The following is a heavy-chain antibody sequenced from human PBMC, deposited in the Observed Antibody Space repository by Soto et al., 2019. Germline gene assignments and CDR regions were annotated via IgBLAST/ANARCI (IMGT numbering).Heavy chain of an antibody. J-gene: IGHJ6*02. Sequence: ASVKVSCKASGYTFTSYAMHWVRQAPGQRLEWMGWINAGNGNTKYSQKFQGRVTITRDTSASTAYMELSSLRSEDTAVYYCAREASTTVTTYYYYGMYVWGQGTTVTVSS. CDR3: AREASTTVTTYYYYGMYV. CDR1: GYTFTSYA. CDR2: INAGNGNT. V-gene: IGHV1-3*01. D-gene: IGHD4-17*01.